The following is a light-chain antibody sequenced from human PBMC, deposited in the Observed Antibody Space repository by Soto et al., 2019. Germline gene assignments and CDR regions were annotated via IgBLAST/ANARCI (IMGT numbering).Light chain of an antibody. CDR3: SSYTSSTTWV. Sequence: QSALTQPPSASGSPGQSVTISCTGTSSDVGGYNYVSWYQQHPGKAPKVIISKVSNRPSGVSTRFSGSKSGNTASLTISGLQTEDEAYYYCSSYTSSTTWVFGGGTKLTVL. J-gene: IGLJ3*02. CDR2: KVS. V-gene: IGLV2-14*01. CDR1: SSDVGGYNY.